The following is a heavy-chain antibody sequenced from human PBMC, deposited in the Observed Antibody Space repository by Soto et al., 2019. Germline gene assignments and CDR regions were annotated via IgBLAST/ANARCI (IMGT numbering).Heavy chain of an antibody. CDR3: ARDQAWADAFDI. CDR1: GFTFSSYA. V-gene: IGHV3-30*04. Sequence: GGSLRLSCAASGFTFSSYAIHWVRQAPGKGLEWVAVISYDGSNKYYADSVKGRFTISRDNSKNTLYLQMNSLRAEDTAVYYCARDQAWADAFDIWGQGTMVTVSS. J-gene: IGHJ3*02. D-gene: IGHD7-27*01. CDR2: ISYDGSNK.